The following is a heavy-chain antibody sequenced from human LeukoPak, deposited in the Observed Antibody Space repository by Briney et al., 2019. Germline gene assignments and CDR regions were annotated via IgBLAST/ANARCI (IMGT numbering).Heavy chain of an antibody. CDR2: TSDSGTGT. V-gene: IGHV3-23*01. Sequence: GGSLRLSCAASGFTFSIYAMAWVRQAPGKGLEWVSTTSDSGTGTHYADSVRGRFTISRDNSKNTLYLQMNSLRAEDTAIYYCAMQLWSPGYWGQGTLVTVSS. CDR3: AMQLWSPGY. J-gene: IGHJ4*02. CDR1: GFTFSIYA. D-gene: IGHD1-1*01.